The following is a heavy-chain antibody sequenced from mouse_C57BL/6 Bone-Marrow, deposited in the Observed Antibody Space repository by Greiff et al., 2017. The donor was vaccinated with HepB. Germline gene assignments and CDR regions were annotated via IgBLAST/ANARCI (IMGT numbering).Heavy chain of an antibody. CDR3: ARRDYSNWFAY. V-gene: IGHV5-12*01. CDR2: ISNGGGST. J-gene: IGHJ3*01. D-gene: IGHD2-5*01. CDR1: GFTFSDYY. Sequence: EVQVVESGGGLVQPGGSLKLSCAASGFTFSDYYMYWVRQTPEKRLEWVAYISNGGGSTYYPDTVKGRFTISRDNAKNTLYLQMSRLKSEDTAMYYCARRDYSNWFAYWGQGTLVTVSA.